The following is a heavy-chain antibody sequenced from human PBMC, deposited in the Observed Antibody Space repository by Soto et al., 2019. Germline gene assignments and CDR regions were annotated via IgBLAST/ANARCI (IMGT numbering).Heavy chain of an antibody. J-gene: IGHJ5*02. CDR1: GFTFSSYA. V-gene: IGHV3-23*01. Sequence: PGGSLRLSCAASGFTFSSYAMSWVRQAPGKGLEWVSAISVSGGSTYYADSVKGRFTISRDNSKNTLYLQMNSLRAQDTAVYYCAKDKKKQLVNWFDPWGQGTLVTFSS. CDR2: ISVSGGST. CDR3: AKDKKKQLVNWFDP. D-gene: IGHD6-13*01.